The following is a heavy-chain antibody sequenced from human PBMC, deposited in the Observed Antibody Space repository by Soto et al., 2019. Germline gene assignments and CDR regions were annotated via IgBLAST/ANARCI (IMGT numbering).Heavy chain of an antibody. D-gene: IGHD3-3*01. J-gene: IGHJ4*02. CDR2: ISSSSSYT. CDR3: ARDSWRRFLEWSEAAPSDY. V-gene: IGHV3-11*06. CDR1: GFTFSDYY. Sequence: VGSLRLSCAASGFTFSDYYMSWIRQAPGKGLEWVSYISSSSSYTNYADSVKGRFTISRDNAKNSLYLQMNSLRAEDTAVYYCARDSWRRFLEWSEAAPSDYWGQGTLVTVSS.